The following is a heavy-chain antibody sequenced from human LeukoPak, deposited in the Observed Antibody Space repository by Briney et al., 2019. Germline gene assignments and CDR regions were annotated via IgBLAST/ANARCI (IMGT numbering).Heavy chain of an antibody. V-gene: IGHV1-2*02. D-gene: IGHD3-10*01. J-gene: IGHJ4*02. CDR2: INPNSGGT. CDR3: AREGSYGSGNYLAY. Sequence: ASVKVSCKASGYTFTGYYMRWVRQAPGQGLEWMGWINPNSGGTNYAQKFQGRVTMTRDTSISTAYMELSRLRSDDTAVYYCAREGSYGSGNYLAYWGQGTLVTVSS. CDR1: GYTFTGYY.